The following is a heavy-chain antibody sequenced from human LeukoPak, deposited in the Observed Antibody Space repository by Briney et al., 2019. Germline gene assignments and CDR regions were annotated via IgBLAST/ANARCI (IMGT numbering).Heavy chain of an antibody. J-gene: IGHJ4*02. V-gene: IGHV3-21*01. CDR2: ISSCSSYI. D-gene: IGHD1-20*01. CDR3: AGNWNDVGY. CDR1: GFTFSSYS. Sequence: PGGSLRLSCAASGFTFSSYSMSWVRQAPGKGLQGVSSISSCSSYIYYADSVKGRCTISRDNAKNSLYLQMNSLRAEDTAVYYCAGNWNDVGYWGQGTLVTVSS.